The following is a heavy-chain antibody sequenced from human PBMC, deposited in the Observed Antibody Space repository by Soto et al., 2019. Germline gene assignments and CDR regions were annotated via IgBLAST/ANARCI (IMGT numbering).Heavy chain of an antibody. CDR3: ARQMPTVTGIDY. D-gene: IGHD4-17*01. CDR2: INHSGST. Sequence: QVQLQQWGAGLLKPSETLSLTCAVYGGSFSGYYWSWIRQPPGKGLEWIGEINHSGSTNYNPSLKCRVPISIDTSKNQFSLKLSSVTAADTAVYYCARQMPTVTGIDYWGQGTLVTVSS. V-gene: IGHV4-34*01. CDR1: GGSFSGYY. J-gene: IGHJ4*02.